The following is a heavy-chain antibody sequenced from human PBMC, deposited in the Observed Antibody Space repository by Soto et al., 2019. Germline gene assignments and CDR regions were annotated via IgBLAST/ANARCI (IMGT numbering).Heavy chain of an antibody. Sequence: GGSLRLSCAASGFTFSSYGMHWVRQAPGKGLEWVAVIWYDGSNKYYADSVKGRFTISRDNSKNTLYLQMNSLRAEDKAVYYCARAACSSTSCYEFDPWGQGTLVTVSS. CDR2: IWYDGSNK. D-gene: IGHD2-2*01. J-gene: IGHJ5*02. CDR3: ARAACSSTSCYEFDP. CDR1: GFTFSSYG. V-gene: IGHV3-33*01.